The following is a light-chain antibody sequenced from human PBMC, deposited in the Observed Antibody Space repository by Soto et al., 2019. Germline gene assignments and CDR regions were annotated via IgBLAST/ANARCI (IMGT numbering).Light chain of an antibody. Sequence: QSVLTQPASVSGSPGQSITISCTGTSSDVGAYDFVSWYQQHPDKAPKLMIYEVSNRPSGVSNRFSGSKSVNTATLTISGLQAGDEADYYCSSYTSSSTRVFGTGTKLPAL. J-gene: IGLJ1*01. CDR3: SSYTSSSTRV. CDR2: EVS. CDR1: SSDVGAYDF. V-gene: IGLV2-14*03.